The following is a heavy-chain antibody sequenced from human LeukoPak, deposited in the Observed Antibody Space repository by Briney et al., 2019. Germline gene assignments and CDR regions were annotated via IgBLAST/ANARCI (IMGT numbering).Heavy chain of an antibody. V-gene: IGHV4-34*01. CDR3: ASGKYSYGYYFDY. Sequence: SETLSLTCAVYGGSFSGYYWSWIRQPPGKGLEWIGEINHRGSTNYNPSLKSRVTISVDTSKNQFSLKLSSVTAADTAVYYCASGKYSYGYYFDYWGQGTLVTVSS. CDR2: INHRGST. CDR1: GGSFSGYY. J-gene: IGHJ4*02. D-gene: IGHD5-18*01.